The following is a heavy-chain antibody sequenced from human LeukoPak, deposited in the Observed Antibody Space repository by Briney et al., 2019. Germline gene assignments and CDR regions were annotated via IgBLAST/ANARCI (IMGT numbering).Heavy chain of an antibody. CDR1: GFTFSDYY. Sequence: MTGGSLRLSCAASGFTFSDYYMSWIRPAPGKGLEWVSYISSSGSTIYYADSVKGRFTISRDNAKNSLYLQMNSLRAEDTAVYYCARLGPVNKDHYIDVGGKGTTVTISS. CDR2: ISSSGSTI. D-gene: IGHD4-17*01. V-gene: IGHV3-11*04. J-gene: IGHJ6*03. CDR3: ARLGPVNKDHYIDV.